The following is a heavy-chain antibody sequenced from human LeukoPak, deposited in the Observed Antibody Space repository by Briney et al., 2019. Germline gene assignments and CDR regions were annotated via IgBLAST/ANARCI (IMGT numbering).Heavy chain of an antibody. Sequence: ASVKVSYKASGYTFTSYDINWVRQATGQGPEWMGWMSPNSGITGYAQKFQGRVTMTRNTAISTAYMELSSLRSEDTAVYYCVRTPPNWGADYWGQGTLVTVSS. CDR2: MSPNSGIT. J-gene: IGHJ4*02. D-gene: IGHD7-27*01. V-gene: IGHV1-8*01. CDR1: GYTFTSYD. CDR3: VRTPPNWGADY.